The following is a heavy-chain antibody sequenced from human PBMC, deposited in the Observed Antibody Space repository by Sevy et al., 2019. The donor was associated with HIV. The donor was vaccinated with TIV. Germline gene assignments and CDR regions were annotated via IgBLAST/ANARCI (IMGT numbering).Heavy chain of an antibody. Sequence: GGSLRLSCAASGFTFEDYALHWVRQVPGKGLEWVSGISWNSGRIGYADSVKGRFTISRDNAKNSLYLQMNSLRAEDTAFYYCAKDGYYDSSGYFDAWGQGTLVTVSS. CDR3: AKDGYYDSSGYFDA. V-gene: IGHV3-9*01. J-gene: IGHJ4*02. CDR1: GFTFEDYA. CDR2: ISWNSGRI. D-gene: IGHD3-22*01.